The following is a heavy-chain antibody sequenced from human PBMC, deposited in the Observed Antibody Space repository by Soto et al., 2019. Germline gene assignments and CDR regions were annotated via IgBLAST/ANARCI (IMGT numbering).Heavy chain of an antibody. CDR2: ISYDGSNK. CDR3: AKDYDFWSGYYHPSYYYGMDV. J-gene: IGHJ6*02. D-gene: IGHD3-3*01. Sequence: GGSLRLSCAASGFTFSSYGMHWVRQAPGKGLEWVAVISYDGSNKYYADSVKGRFTISRDNSKNTLYLQMNSLRAEDTAVYYCAKDYDFWSGYYHPSYYYGMDVWGQGTTVTVSS. V-gene: IGHV3-30*18. CDR1: GFTFSSYG.